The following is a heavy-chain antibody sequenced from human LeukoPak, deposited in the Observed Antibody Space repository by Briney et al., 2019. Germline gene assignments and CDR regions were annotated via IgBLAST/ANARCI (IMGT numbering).Heavy chain of an antibody. V-gene: IGHV4-39*01. CDR1: GGSVSSSSYY. D-gene: IGHD2-15*01. J-gene: IGHJ4*02. CDR3: ARRGGYCSGGSCYSWGY. Sequence: SETLSLTCSVSGGSVSSSSYYWGWIRQPPGKGLEWIGSIYYRGSTYYNPSLKSRVTISVDTSQNQFSLKLSSVTAADTAVYYCARRGGYCSGGSCYSWGYWGQGTLVTVSS. CDR2: IYYRGST.